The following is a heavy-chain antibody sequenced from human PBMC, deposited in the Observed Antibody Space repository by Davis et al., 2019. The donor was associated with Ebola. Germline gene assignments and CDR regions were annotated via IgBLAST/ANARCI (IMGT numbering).Heavy chain of an antibody. V-gene: IGHV2-70*12. CDR1: GFSLSAEGMA. CDR3: ARSLRGVRAYLDWFDP. Sequence: SGPTLVKPTQTFTLTCTVSGFSLSAEGMAVSWIRQPPGKAPEWLALIDWEDDKYYTSSLKARLTISKDASKDQVVLTMTNMDPADTATYYCARSLRGVRAYLDWFDPWGQGTLVTVSS. J-gene: IGHJ5*02. D-gene: IGHD2-21*01. CDR2: IDWEDDK.